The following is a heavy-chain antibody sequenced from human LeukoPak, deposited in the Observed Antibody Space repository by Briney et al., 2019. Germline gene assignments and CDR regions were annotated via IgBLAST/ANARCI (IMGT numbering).Heavy chain of an antibody. Sequence: GASVKVSCKASGYTFTSYGISWVRQAPGQGLEWMGWISAYNGNTNYAQKLQGRVTMTTDTSTSTAYMELRSLRSDGTAVYYCARVGINPITMIVVVPLDYWGQGTLVTVSS. J-gene: IGHJ4*02. V-gene: IGHV1-18*01. CDR2: ISAYNGNT. D-gene: IGHD3-22*01. CDR3: ARVGINPITMIVVVPLDY. CDR1: GYTFTSYG.